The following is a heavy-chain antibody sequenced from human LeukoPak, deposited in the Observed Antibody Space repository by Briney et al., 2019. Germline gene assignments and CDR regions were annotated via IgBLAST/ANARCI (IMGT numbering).Heavy chain of an antibody. J-gene: IGHJ4*02. Sequence: GASVKVSCKASGYTLTGYYMHWVRQAPGQGLEWMGWINPNSGGTNYAQKFQGRVTMTRDTSISTAYMELSRLRSDDTAVYYCARTQPLRYDPGYFDYWGQGTLVTVSS. V-gene: IGHV1-2*02. CDR2: INPNSGGT. CDR3: ARTQPLRYDPGYFDY. D-gene: IGHD1-14*01. CDR1: GYTLTGYY.